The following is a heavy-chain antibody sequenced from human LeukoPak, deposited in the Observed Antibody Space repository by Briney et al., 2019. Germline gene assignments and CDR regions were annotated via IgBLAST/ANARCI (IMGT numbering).Heavy chain of an antibody. Sequence: SSETLSLTCTVSGGSISSYYWSWIRQPPGKGLEWIGYIYYSGSTNYNPSLKSRVTISVDTSKNQFSLKLSSVTAADTAVYYCARVVTRGRYYYYMDVWGKGTTVTVSS. D-gene: IGHD2-21*02. J-gene: IGHJ6*03. CDR3: ARVVTRGRYYYYMDV. CDR2: IYYSGST. V-gene: IGHV4-59*01. CDR1: GGSISSYY.